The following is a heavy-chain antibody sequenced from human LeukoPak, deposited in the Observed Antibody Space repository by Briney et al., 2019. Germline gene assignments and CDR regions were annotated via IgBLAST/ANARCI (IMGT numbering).Heavy chain of an antibody. D-gene: IGHD6-13*01. J-gene: IGHJ6*03. CDR2: IYYSGST. Sequence: KTSETLSLTCTVSGGSISSSSYYWGWIRQPPEKGLEWIGSIYYSGSTYYNPSLKSRVTISVDTSKNQFSLKLSSVTAADTAVYYCARIGNPYSSSWYEGGDYYYYMDVWGKGTTVTVSS. CDR1: GGSISSSSYY. CDR3: ARIGNPYSSSWYEGGDYYYYMDV. V-gene: IGHV4-39*01.